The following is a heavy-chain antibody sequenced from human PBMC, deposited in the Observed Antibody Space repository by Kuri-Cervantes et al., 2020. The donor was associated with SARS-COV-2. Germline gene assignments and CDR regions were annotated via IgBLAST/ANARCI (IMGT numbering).Heavy chain of an antibody. Sequence: GESLKISCAASGFTFSSYSMDWVRQAPGKGLEWVSSISSSSSYIYYAVTVKGRFTISRDNAKNLLYLQMNSLRAEDTAVYYCAPLTGTPVSDYWGQGTLVTVSS. CDR3: APLTGTPVSDY. V-gene: IGHV3-21*01. J-gene: IGHJ4*02. CDR2: ISSSSSYI. D-gene: IGHD1-7*01. CDR1: GFTFSSYS.